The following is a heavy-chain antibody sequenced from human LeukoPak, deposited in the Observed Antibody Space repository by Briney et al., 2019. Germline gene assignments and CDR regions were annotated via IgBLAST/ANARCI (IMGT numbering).Heavy chain of an antibody. J-gene: IGHJ5*02. V-gene: IGHV1-69*13. D-gene: IGHD3-16*01. CDR2: IIPIFGTA. CDR3: ARDPGSRGNWFDP. CDR1: GGTFISYA. Sequence: ASVKVSCKASGGTFISYAISWVRQAPGQGLEWMGGIIPIFGTANYAQKFQGRVTITADESTSTAYMELSSLRSEDTAVYYCARDPGSRGNWFDPWGQGTLVTVSS.